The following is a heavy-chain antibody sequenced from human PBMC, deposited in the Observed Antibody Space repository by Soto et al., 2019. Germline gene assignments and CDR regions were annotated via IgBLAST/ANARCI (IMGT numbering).Heavy chain of an antibody. CDR1: GFTFSSYA. Sequence: GGSLRLSCAASGFTFSSYAMHWVRQAPGKGLEWVAVISYDGSNKYYADSVKGRFTISRDNSKNTLYLQMNSLRAEDTAVYYCARDPSPGSGSRASDAFDIWGQGTMVTVSS. CDR3: ARDPSPGSGSRASDAFDI. J-gene: IGHJ3*02. V-gene: IGHV3-30-3*01. D-gene: IGHD3-10*01. CDR2: ISYDGSNK.